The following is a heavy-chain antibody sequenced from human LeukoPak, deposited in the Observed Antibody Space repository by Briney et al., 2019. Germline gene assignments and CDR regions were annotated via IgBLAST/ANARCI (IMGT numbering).Heavy chain of an antibody. V-gene: IGHV3-23*01. Sequence: PGGSLRLSCAASGFTFSSYAMSWVRQAPGKGLEWVSAISGSGSSTYYADSVKGRFTISRDNSKNTLYLQMNSLRAEDTAVYYCACYGYYGPSPFDYWGQGTLVTVSS. CDR1: GFTFSSYA. J-gene: IGHJ4*02. D-gene: IGHD2/OR15-2a*01. CDR3: ACYGYYGPSPFDY. CDR2: ISGSGSST.